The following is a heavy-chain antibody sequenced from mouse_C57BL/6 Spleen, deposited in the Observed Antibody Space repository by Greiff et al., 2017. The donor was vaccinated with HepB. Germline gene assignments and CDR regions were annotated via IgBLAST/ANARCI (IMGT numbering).Heavy chain of an antibody. V-gene: IGHV5-12*01. D-gene: IGHD2-4*01. Sequence: EVKVEESGGGLVQPGGSLKLSCAASGFTFSDYYMYWVRQTPEKRLEWVAYISNGGGSTYYPDTVKGRFTISRDNAKNTLYLQMSRLKSEDTAMYYCARGGLRRDYAMDYWGQGTSVTVSS. CDR3: ARGGLRRDYAMDY. CDR2: ISNGGGST. J-gene: IGHJ4*01. CDR1: GFTFSDYY.